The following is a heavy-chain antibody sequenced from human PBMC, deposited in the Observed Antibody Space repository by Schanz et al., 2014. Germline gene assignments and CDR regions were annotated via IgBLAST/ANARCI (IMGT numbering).Heavy chain of an antibody. CDR1: GGSISSGGYY. CDR2: IYYSGST. Sequence: QVQLQESGPGLVKPSQTLSLTCTVSGGSISSGGYYWSWIRQHPGKGLEWIVYIYYSGSTYYNPSLKSRVTISVDTSKTQFSLKLSSLTAADTAVYYCARGGRTTYNYYYGMDVWGQGTTVTVSS. J-gene: IGHJ6*02. D-gene: IGHD1-1*01. CDR3: ARGGRTTYNYYYGMDV. V-gene: IGHV4-31*03.